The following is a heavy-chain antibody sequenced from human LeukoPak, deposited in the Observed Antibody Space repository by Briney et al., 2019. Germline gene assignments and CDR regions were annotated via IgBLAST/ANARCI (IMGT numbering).Heavy chain of an antibody. Sequence: PGGSLRLSCAASGFTFSGFGMNWVRQAPGRGLECLSYISSTSRTIYYADSVKGRFTISRDNAKNSLYLQMNSLRAEDTAVYYCARRLPNDYGDYVYGMDVWGQGTTVTVSS. V-gene: IGHV3-48*01. CDR2: ISSTSRTI. CDR3: ARRLPNDYGDYVYGMDV. J-gene: IGHJ6*02. CDR1: GFTFSGFG. D-gene: IGHD4-17*01.